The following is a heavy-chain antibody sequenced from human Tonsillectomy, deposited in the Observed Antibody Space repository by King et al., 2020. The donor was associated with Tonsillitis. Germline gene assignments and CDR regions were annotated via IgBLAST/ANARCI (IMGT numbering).Heavy chain of an antibody. CDR2: IKQLGNEK. J-gene: IGHJ3*02. V-gene: IGHV3-7*01. D-gene: IGHD5-24*01. Sequence: VQLVESGGGLVQPGGSLRLSCAASGFTFINYWMNWVRQAPGKGLEWVATIKQLGNEKYYVDSVKGRFTISRDNAKNSLYLQMNSLRVEDTAVYYCARDVGDGYSAGANGFDIWDQGTMVTVSS. CDR1: GFTFINYW. CDR3: ARDVGDGYSAGANGFDI.